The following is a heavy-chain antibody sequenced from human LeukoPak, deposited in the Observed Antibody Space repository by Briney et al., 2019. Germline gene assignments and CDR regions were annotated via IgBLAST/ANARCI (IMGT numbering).Heavy chain of an antibody. Sequence: SETLSLTCTVSGGSISSSSYYWGWIRQPPGKGLEWIGTIYYSGNTYYNPSLKSRVTMSVDMSKNQFSLMLSSVTAADTAAYYCARHLGNYLDWFDPWGQGTRVTVSS. CDR2: IYYSGNT. J-gene: IGHJ5*02. CDR3: ARHLGNYLDWFDP. D-gene: IGHD4-11*01. CDR1: GGSISSSSYY. V-gene: IGHV4-39*01.